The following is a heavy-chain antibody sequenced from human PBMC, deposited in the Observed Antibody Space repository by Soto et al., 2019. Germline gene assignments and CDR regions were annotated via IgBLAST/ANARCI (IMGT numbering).Heavy chain of an antibody. D-gene: IGHD3-3*01. CDR2: IYYSGST. Sequence: SETLSLTCTVSGGSISSGDYYWSWVRQPPGKGLEWIGYIYYSGSTYYNPSLKSRVTISVDTSKNQFSLKLSSVTAADTAVYYCARAPGLTIFGVVPFDYWGQGTLVTVS. V-gene: IGHV4-30-4*01. CDR1: GGSISSGDYY. CDR3: ARAPGLTIFGVVPFDY. J-gene: IGHJ4*02.